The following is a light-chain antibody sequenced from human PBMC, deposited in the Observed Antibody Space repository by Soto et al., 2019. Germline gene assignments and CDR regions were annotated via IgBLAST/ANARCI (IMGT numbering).Light chain of an antibody. CDR1: QSVSNTY. CDR2: GAS. V-gene: IGKV3-20*01. J-gene: IGKJ1*01. Sequence: EIVLTQSPGTLSLSPGERATLSCRASQSVSNTYLAWYQQKPGQAPRLLIYGASNRATGIPDRFSGSGSGTSFTRTISRLETEDFAVYYCQQYGSSGTFGHGTKVEIK. CDR3: QQYGSSGT.